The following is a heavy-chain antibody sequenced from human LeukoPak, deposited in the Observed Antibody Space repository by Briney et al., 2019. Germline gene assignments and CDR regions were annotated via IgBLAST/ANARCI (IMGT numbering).Heavy chain of an antibody. V-gene: IGHV1-2*02. J-gene: IGHJ4*02. CDR1: GYTFTSYG. Sequence: GASVKVSCKASGYTFTSYGISWVRQAPGQGLEWMGWINPNSGGTNYAQKFQGRVTMTRDTSISTAYMELSRLRSDDTAVYYCARYHDYGDWGQGTLVTVSS. CDR2: INPNSGGT. D-gene: IGHD4-17*01. CDR3: ARYHDYGD.